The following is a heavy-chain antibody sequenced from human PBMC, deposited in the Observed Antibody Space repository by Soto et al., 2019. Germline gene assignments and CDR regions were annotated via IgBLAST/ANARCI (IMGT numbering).Heavy chain of an antibody. CDR3: GKTGFSCYNWEH. J-gene: IGHJ4*02. CDR1: GFTFSSYA. D-gene: IGHD5-12*01. V-gene: IGHV3-64D*06. Sequence: PGGSLRLSCSASGFTFSSYAMHWVRQAPGKVLEYVSVITSNGGSTYYADSVKGRFTISRDNSKNTLNLQMSSLRAEDTAVYYCGKTGFSCYNWEHWGKGNLVTASS. CDR2: ITSNGGST.